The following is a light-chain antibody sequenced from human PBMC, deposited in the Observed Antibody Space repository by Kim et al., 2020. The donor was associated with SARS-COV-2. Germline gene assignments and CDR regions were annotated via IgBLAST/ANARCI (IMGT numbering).Light chain of an antibody. CDR3: QSHDRSLSGPNWV. V-gene: IGLV1-40*01. CDR2: GNN. Sequence: QPALTQPPSVSGAPGQRVTISCTGSTSNIGAGSDVHWYQQLPGTAPKLLIYGNNNRPSGVPDRFSGSKSGTSASLAISGLQTDDEADYYCQSHDRSLSGPNWVFGGGTQLTVL. CDR1: TSNIGAGSD. J-gene: IGLJ3*02.